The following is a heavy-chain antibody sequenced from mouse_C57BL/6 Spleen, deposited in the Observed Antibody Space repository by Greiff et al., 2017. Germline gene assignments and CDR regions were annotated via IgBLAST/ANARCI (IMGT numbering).Heavy chain of an antibody. V-gene: IGHV1-15*01. CDR2: IDPETGGT. D-gene: IGHD4-1*02. CDR1: GYTFTDYE. CDR3: TRQGGQLPYYYAMDS. J-gene: IGHJ4*01. Sequence: VKLQQSGAELVRPGASVTLSCKASGYTFTDYEMHWVKQTPVHGLEWIGAIDPETGGTAYNQKFKGKAILTADKSSSTAYMELRSLTSADSAVYYCTRQGGQLPYYYAMDSSFQRPSLPVSS.